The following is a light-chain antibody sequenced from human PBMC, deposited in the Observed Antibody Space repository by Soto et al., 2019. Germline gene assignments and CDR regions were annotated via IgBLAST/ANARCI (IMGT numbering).Light chain of an antibody. CDR1: QSVSSN. V-gene: IGKV3-15*01. J-gene: IGKJ5*01. Sequence: EIMMTQSPATLSVSPGERATLSCRASQSVSSNLAWYQQKPGQAPRLLIYCASTRTTCIPARFSGSGSGTEFTLTISSLQSADFAVYYCQQYNNWPTLTFGQGTQLEIK. CDR2: CAS. CDR3: QQYNNWPTLT.